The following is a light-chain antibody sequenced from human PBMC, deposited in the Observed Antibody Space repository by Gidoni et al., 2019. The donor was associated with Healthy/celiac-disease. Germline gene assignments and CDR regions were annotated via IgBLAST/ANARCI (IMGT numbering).Light chain of an antibody. CDR1: QRFSSRY. J-gene: IGKJ4*01. CDR3: QQYGSSSGT. Sequence: EIVLTKSPGTLSLSPGERATLSYRASQRFSSRYLAWYQQNPGQAPRLLIYCAARRATGIPDRFSCSASGTDFTLTISSLEPEDFAVYYCQQYGSSSGTFGGGTKVEIK. CDR2: CAA. V-gene: IGKV3-20*01.